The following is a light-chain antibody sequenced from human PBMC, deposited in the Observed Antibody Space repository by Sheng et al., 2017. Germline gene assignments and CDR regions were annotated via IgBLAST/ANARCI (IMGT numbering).Light chain of an antibody. CDR2: AAS. J-gene: IGKJ2*01. CDR1: QGISSY. V-gene: IGKV1-8*01. CDR3: QQYYSYSFS. Sequence: IRITQSPSSLSASTGDRVTITCRASQGISSYLAWYQQKPGKAPKLLIYAASTLQSGVPSRFSGSGSGTDFTLTISCLQSEDFATYYCQQYYSYSFSFGQGTKLEIK.